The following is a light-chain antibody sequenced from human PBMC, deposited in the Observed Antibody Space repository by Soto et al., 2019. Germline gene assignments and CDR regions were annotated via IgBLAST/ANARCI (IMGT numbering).Light chain of an antibody. CDR2: GAS. J-gene: IGKJ1*01. Sequence: EIVLTQSPGTLSLSPGERANLSCRASQSVSSSYLAWYEQKPGQAPRLLIYGASSRATGIPDRFSGSGSGTDFTLTISRLEPEDFAVYYCQQYGSSPRTFGQGTNVEIK. CDR1: QSVSSSY. V-gene: IGKV3-20*01. CDR3: QQYGSSPRT.